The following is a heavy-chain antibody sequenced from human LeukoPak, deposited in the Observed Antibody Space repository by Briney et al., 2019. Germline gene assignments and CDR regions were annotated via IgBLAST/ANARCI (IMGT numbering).Heavy chain of an antibody. CDR2: IYTSGST. J-gene: IGHJ4*02. D-gene: IGHD6-19*01. V-gene: IGHV4-4*07. CDR3: ARDLPGVSGWSY. Sequence: SETLSLTCSVSGDSISSYYWSWIRQPAGKVLEWIGRIYTSGSTNYNPSLKSRVTISADKSKNQFSLKLSSVTAADTAVYYCARDLPGVSGWSYWGQGTLVTVSS. CDR1: GDSISSYY.